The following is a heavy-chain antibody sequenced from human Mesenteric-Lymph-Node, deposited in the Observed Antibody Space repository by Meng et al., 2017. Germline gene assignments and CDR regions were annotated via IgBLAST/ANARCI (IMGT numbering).Heavy chain of an antibody. J-gene: IGHJ4*02. V-gene: IGHV3-49*03. CDR3: TSSWLPDIVVVPAAISFDY. CDR1: GFTFGDYA. CDR2: IRSKAYGGTT. D-gene: IGHD2-2*01. Sequence: GESLKISCTASGFTFGDYAMSWFRQAPGKGLEWVGFIRSKAYGGTTEYAASVKGRFTISRDDSKSIAYLQMNSLKTEDTAVYYCTSSWLPDIVVVPAAISFDYWGQGTLVTVSS.